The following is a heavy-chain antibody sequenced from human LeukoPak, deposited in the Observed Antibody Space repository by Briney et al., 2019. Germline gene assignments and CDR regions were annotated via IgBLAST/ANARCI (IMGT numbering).Heavy chain of an antibody. D-gene: IGHD6-19*01. CDR2: IYYSGST. Sequence: SETLSLTCTVSGGSISSSSYYWGWIRQPPGKGLEWIGSIYYSGSTYYNPSLKSRVTISVDTSKNQFSLKLSSVTAADTAVYHCARHRADDGIAVAGVDYWGQGTLVTVSS. CDR1: GGSISSSSYY. V-gene: IGHV4-39*01. J-gene: IGHJ4*02. CDR3: ARHRADDGIAVAGVDY.